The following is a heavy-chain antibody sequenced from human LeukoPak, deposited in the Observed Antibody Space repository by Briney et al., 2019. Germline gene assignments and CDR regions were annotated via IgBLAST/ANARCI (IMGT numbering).Heavy chain of an antibody. CDR2: IKSKTDGGTT. V-gene: IGHV3-15*01. CDR1: GFTFSNAW. CDR3: TTEEVGCCSGGSCYSLYYYYYYMDV. J-gene: IGHJ6*03. Sequence: PGGSLRLSCAASGFTFSNAWMSWVRQAPGKGLEWVGRIKSKTDGGTTDYAAPVKGRFTISRDDSKNTLYLQMNSLKTEDTAVYYCTTEEVGCCSGGSCYSLYYYYYYMDVWGKGTTVTVSS. D-gene: IGHD2-15*01.